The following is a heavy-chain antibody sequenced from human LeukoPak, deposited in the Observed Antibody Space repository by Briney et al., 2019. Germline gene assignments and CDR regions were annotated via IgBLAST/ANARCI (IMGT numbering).Heavy chain of an antibody. V-gene: IGHV1-2*02. J-gene: IGHJ4*02. D-gene: IGHD3-22*01. CDR3: ARDPGSYYYDSSGYLFDY. CDR2: INPNSGGT. CDR1: GYTFTGYY. Sequence: ASVKVSCKASGYTFTGYYMHWVRQAPGQGLEWMGWINPNSGGTNYAQKFQGRVTMTRDTSISTAYMELSRLRSDDTAVYYCARDPGSYYYDSSGYLFDYWGQGTLVTVSS.